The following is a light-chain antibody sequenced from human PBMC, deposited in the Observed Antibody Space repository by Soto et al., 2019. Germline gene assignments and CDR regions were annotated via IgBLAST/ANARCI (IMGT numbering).Light chain of an antibody. Sequence: QSVLTQPPSASGTPGQRVTISCSGSYSNIETNYVYWYQHVPGGAPKLLIYTNDKRSSGVPDRFSASKSGTSESLAISGLRAEDEADYFCSATDDSLGGPVFGGGTKLTVL. CDR3: SATDDSLGGPV. V-gene: IGLV1-47*02. CDR1: YSNIETNY. J-gene: IGLJ3*02. CDR2: TND.